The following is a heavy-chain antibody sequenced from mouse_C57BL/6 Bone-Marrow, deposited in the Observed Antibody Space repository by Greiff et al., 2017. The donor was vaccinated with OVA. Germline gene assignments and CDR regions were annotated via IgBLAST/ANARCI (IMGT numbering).Heavy chain of an antibody. CDR3: ARDPLSVAY. J-gene: IGHJ3*01. CDR1: GFTFSSYA. Sequence: EVKLMESGGGLVKPGGSLKLSCAASGFTFSSYAMSWVRQTPEKRLEWVATISDGGSYTYYPDNVKGRFTISRDNAKNNLYLQMSHLKSEDTAMYYCARDPLSVAYWGQGTLVTVSA. V-gene: IGHV5-4*01. D-gene: IGHD6-5*01. CDR2: ISDGGSYT.